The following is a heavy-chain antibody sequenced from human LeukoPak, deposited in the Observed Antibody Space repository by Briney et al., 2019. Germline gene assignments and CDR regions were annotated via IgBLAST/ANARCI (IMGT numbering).Heavy chain of an antibody. Sequence: ASVKVSCKASGHTFTGYYMHWVRQAPGQGLEWMGWINPNSGGTNYAQKFQGWVTMTRDTSISTAYMELSRLRSDDTAVYYCARDLGIAAAGVYYGMDVWGKGTTVTVSS. CDR3: ARDLGIAAAGVYYGMDV. J-gene: IGHJ6*04. D-gene: IGHD6-13*01. CDR2: INPNSGGT. CDR1: GHTFTGYY. V-gene: IGHV1-2*04.